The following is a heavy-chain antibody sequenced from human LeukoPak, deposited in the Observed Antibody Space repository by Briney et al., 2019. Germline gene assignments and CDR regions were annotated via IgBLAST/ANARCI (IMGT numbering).Heavy chain of an antibody. CDR3: AKVRASYYGSGSYSYFDY. J-gene: IGHJ4*02. CDR1: GFTFSSYA. CDR2: ISWNSGST. D-gene: IGHD3-10*01. V-gene: IGHV3-9*01. Sequence: PGGSLRLSCAASGFTFSSYAMHWVRQAPGKGLEWVSGISWNSGSTGYADSVKGRFTISRDNAKNSLYLQMNSLRAEDTALYYCAKVRASYYGSGSYSYFDYWGQGTLVTVSS.